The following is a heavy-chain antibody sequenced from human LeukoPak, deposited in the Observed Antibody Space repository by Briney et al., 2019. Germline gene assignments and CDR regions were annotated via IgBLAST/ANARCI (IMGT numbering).Heavy chain of an antibody. CDR2: IYYTGGT. Sequence: SETLSLTCAVSGGSISSSNWWSWVRQPPGKGLEWIGSIYYTGGTNYSPSLKSRVTMSVDTFKNQFSLQLNSVTPEDTAVYYCARARSGSLDYWGQGTLVTVSS. CDR3: ARARSGSLDY. CDR1: GGSISSSNW. V-gene: IGHV4-4*02. D-gene: IGHD1-26*01. J-gene: IGHJ4*02.